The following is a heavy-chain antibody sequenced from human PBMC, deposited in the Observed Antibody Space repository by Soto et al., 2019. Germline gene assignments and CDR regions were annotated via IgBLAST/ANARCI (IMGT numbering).Heavy chain of an antibody. Sequence: ASVKVSCKASGYTFTGYYMHWVRQAPGQGLEWMGWINPNSGGTNYAQKFQGWVTMTRDTSISTAYMELSRLRSDDTAVYYCVTAAGNGKDYYYGMDVWGKGTTVTISS. D-gene: IGHD6-13*01. V-gene: IGHV1-2*04. CDR3: VTAAGNGKDYYYGMDV. J-gene: IGHJ6*04. CDR2: INPNSGGT. CDR1: GYTFTGYY.